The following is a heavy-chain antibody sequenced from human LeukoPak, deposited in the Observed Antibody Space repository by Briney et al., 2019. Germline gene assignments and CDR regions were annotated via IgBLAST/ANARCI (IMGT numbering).Heavy chain of an antibody. Sequence: PGGSLRLSCAASGFTFSSYWMTWVRQAPGKGLEWVGNIKQDGSEKYYVDSVKGRFTISRDNAKNSLYLQMNSLRAEDTAVYYCARLEDYADYRYWGQGTLVTVSS. D-gene: IGHD4-17*01. CDR2: IKQDGSEK. J-gene: IGHJ4*02. V-gene: IGHV3-7*01. CDR1: GFTFSSYW. CDR3: ARLEDYADYRY.